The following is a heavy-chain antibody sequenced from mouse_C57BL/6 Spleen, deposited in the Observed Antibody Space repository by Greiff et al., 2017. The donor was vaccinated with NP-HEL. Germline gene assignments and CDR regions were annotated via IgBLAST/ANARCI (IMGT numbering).Heavy chain of an antibody. J-gene: IGHJ1*03. D-gene: IGHD1-1*01. CDR3: ARQGTVVATRHFDV. Sequence: VQLQQSGAELMKPGASVKLSCKATGYTFTGYWIEWVKQRPGHGLEWIGEILPGSGSTHYNEKLKGKATVTADTYSNTAYMQLSSLTTEDSAIYYCARQGTVVATRHFDVWGTGTTVTVSS. CDR2: ILPGSGST. V-gene: IGHV1-9*01. CDR1: GYTFTGYW.